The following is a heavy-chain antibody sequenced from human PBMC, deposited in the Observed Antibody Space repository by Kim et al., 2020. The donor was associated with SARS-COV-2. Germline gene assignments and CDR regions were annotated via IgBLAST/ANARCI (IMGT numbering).Heavy chain of an antibody. CDR2: ISGSTNSI. D-gene: IGHD6-25*01. J-gene: IGHJ4*02. CDR1: GFNFSDYS. V-gene: IGHV3-21*01. CDR3: AKKGSGWGGHLDY. Sequence: GGSLRLSCAVSGFNFSDYSMNWVRQAPGKGLEWVSHISGSTNSIYYADSVKGRFTISRDNAKNSLFLQMTSLRVEATAVYYCAKKGSGWGGHLDYWGQG.